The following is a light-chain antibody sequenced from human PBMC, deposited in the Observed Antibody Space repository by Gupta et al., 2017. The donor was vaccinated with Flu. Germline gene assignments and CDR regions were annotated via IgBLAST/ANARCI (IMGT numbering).Light chain of an antibody. V-gene: IGKV3-15*01. CDR2: GAS. J-gene: IGKJ2*03. CDR1: QSVNRN. CDR3: QHEESWPPS. Sequence: EIVMTQSPATLSVSPGERATLSCRASQSVNRNLAWYQQKPGQAPRLLVYGASTRATGVPATFSGSGSWTEFTLTISSLQSEDFAVYYCQHEESWPPSFGQWTKLKIK.